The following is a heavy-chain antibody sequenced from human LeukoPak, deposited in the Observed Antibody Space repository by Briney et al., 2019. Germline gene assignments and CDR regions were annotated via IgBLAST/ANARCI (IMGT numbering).Heavy chain of an antibody. CDR1: GYTFSDYY. V-gene: IGHV1-2*02. D-gene: IGHD1-26*01. Sequence: ASVKVSCKASGYTFSDYYIHWVRQAPGQGLEWMGWINPNSDVTNYAQNFQGRVTMTRDTSISTAYMDLSSLRSDDTALYYCARGFSGSLTSFDIWGQGTLVTVSS. J-gene: IGHJ3*02. CDR3: ARGFSGSLTSFDI. CDR2: INPNSDVT.